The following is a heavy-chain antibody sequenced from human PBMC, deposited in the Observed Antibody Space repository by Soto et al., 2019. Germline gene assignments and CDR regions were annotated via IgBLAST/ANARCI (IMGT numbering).Heavy chain of an antibody. CDR1: GGSFSSGDYY. J-gene: IGHJ4*02. CDR2: IYSTGSA. CDR3: DTEDPGSRGYYIDY. D-gene: IGHD3-22*01. V-gene: IGHV4-30-4*01. Sequence: SESLSLTCTVSGGSFSSGDYYWSWIRQPPGKGLEWIGYIYSTGSAYYNPSLKSRVTISVDTSKNQFSLKLSSVTAADTALYYRDTEDPGSRGYYIDYWGQGTLVTVSS.